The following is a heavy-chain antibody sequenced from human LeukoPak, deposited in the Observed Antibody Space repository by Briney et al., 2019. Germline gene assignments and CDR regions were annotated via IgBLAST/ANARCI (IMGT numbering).Heavy chain of an antibody. J-gene: IGHJ4*02. CDR2: ISYDGSNK. Sequence: GGSLRLSCAASGFTFSSYAMHWVRQAPGKGLEWVAVISYDGSNKYYADSVKGRSTISRDNSKNTLYLQMNSLRAEDTAVYYCARDRYFDYWGQGTLVTVSS. CDR3: ARDRYFDY. CDR1: GFTFSSYA. V-gene: IGHV3-30*04.